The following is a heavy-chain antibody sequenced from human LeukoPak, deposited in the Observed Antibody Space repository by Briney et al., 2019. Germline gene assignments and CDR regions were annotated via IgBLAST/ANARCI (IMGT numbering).Heavy chain of an antibody. CDR3: ASYSSSWYGNWFDP. V-gene: IGHV4-59*08. CDR2: IYYSGST. J-gene: IGHJ5*02. Sequence: SETLSLTCTVSGGSISSYYWSWIRQPPGKGLEWVAYIYYSGSTNYNPSLKSRVTISVDTSKNQFSLKLSSVTAADTAVYYCASYSSSWYGNWFDPWGQGTLVTVSS. CDR1: GGSISSYY. D-gene: IGHD6-13*01.